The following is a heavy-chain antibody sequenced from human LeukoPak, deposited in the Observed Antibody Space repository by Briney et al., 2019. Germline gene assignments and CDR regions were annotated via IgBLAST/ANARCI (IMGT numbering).Heavy chain of an antibody. Sequence: DPGRSLRLSCAASGFTFDDYAMHWVRQAPGKGLEWVSGISWNSGSIGYADSVKGRFTISRDNSKNTLSLQMNSLRAEDTAVYYRARNSGYDLPFDYWGQRTLVTVSS. J-gene: IGHJ4*02. D-gene: IGHD5-12*01. V-gene: IGHV3-9*01. CDR1: GFTFDDYA. CDR3: ARNSGYDLPFDY. CDR2: ISWNSGSI.